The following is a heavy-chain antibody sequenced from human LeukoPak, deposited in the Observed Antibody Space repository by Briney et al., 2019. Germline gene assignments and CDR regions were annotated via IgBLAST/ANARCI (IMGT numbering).Heavy chain of an antibody. CDR2: IYSSGTT. CDR3: ARHDWFIP. J-gene: IGHJ5*01. Sequence: PGGSLRLSCGVSGFIFSNDFMSWVRQAPGKGLEWVSIIYSSGTTYYSDSVKGRFTISRGNSKNTLYLQMNSLIAEDTAVYYCARHDWFIPCGQGALVTVSS. V-gene: IGHV3-53*01. CDR1: GFIFSNDF.